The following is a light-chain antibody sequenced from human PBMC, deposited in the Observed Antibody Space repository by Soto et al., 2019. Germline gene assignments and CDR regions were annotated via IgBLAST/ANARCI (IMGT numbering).Light chain of an antibody. CDR2: WAS. V-gene: IGKV4-1*01. CDR3: QQYYSTPYT. CDR1: QSVLYSSNNKNY. J-gene: IGKJ2*01. Sequence: DIVLTQSPDTLAVSLGERATINCKSSQSVLYSSNNKNYFSWYQQKPGQPPKLLIYWASTRESWVPDRFSGSVSGTDFTLTISSLQAEDVAVYYCQQYYSTPYTFGQGTKLEIK.